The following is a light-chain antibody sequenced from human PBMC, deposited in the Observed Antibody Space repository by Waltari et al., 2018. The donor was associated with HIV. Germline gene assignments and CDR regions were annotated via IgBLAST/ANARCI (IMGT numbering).Light chain of an antibody. CDR2: GNT. V-gene: IGLV1-40*01. CDR1: SSNIGAGYG. CDR3: QSYDSSLSVVV. J-gene: IGLJ2*01. Sequence: QSVLTQPPSVSGAPGQRVTISCTGSSSNIGAGYGVHWYQQLPGTAPTLLYYGNTNRPSGIPDRFSGSKSDTSAALAITGLQAEDEADYYCQSYDSSLSVVVFGGGTKLTVL.